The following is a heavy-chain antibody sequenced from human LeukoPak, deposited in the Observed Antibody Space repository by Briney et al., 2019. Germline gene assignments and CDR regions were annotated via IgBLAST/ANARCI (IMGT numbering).Heavy chain of an antibody. CDR2: INPSGGST. J-gene: IGHJ3*02. CDR3: ARSTLSWDAFDI. V-gene: IGHV1-46*01. CDR1: GYSLTSDY. D-gene: IGHD6-13*01. Sequence: ASVKVSCMAFGYSLTSDYMHWVRQAPGQGLEWMGIINPSGGSTSYAQKFQGRVTMTRDTSTSTAYMELSSLRSEDTAVYYCARSTLSWDAFDIWGQGTMVTVSS.